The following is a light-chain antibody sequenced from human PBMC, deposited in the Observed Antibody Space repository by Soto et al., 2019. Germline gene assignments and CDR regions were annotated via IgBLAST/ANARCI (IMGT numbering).Light chain of an antibody. V-gene: IGLV1-40*01. Sequence: QAVLTQPPSVYGALGQRVTISCTGSSSNIGAGYDVHWYQQLPGTAPKLLIYGNSNRPSGVPDRFSGSKSGTSASLAITGLQAEDEADYYCQSYDSSLFVVFGGGTKLTVL. CDR3: QSYDSSLFVV. CDR1: SSNIGAGYD. J-gene: IGLJ2*01. CDR2: GNS.